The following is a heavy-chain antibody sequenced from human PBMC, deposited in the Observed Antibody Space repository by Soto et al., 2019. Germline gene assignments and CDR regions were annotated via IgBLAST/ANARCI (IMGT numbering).Heavy chain of an antibody. CDR3: ATGGIYYEA. CDR2: ISTSGSPA. V-gene: IGHV3-11*01. D-gene: IGHD1-26*01. CDR1: GFAFRHNY. Sequence: GGSLRLSCTVSGFAFRHNYLTWIRQAPGKGLEWLSYISTSGSPAYYADSVKGRFTISTDNAKKSLYLQMDSLRAEDTGVYHCATGGIYYEAWGQGTLVTVSS. J-gene: IGHJ5*02.